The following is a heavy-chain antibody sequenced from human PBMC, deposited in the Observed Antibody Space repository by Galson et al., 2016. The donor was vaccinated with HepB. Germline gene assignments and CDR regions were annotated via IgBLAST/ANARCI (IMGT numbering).Heavy chain of an antibody. J-gene: IGHJ6*02. D-gene: IGHD2-15*01. CDR1: GFRFSGYA. Sequence: SLRLSCAASGFRFSGYAMHWVRQAPGKGLEWVAVISYDGTKKYYADSVTGRFTVSRDNSKNTLFLQMNSLRAEDTAVYYCAKWGIGDILVVVAATGMDVWGQGTTVIVSS. CDR2: ISYDGTKK. V-gene: IGHV3-30*04. CDR3: AKWGIGDILVVVAATGMDV.